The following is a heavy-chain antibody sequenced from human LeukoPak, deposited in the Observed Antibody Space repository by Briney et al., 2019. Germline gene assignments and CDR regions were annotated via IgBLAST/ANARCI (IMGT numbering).Heavy chain of an antibody. J-gene: IGHJ3*02. CDR2: IIPILGIA. D-gene: IGHD3-10*01. CDR3: ARDSFEKNAFDI. V-gene: IGHV1-69*04. CDR1: GGTFSSYA. Sequence: SVKVSCKPSGGTFSSYAISWVRQAPGQGLEWMGRIIPILGIANYAQKFQGRVTITADKSTSTAYMELSSLRSEDTAVYYCARDSFEKNAFDIWGQGTMVTVSS.